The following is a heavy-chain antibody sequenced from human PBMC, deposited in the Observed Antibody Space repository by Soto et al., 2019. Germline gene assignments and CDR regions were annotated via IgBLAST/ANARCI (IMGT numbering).Heavy chain of an antibody. CDR3: TLDSSTTYYYGMDV. D-gene: IGHD2-2*01. Sequence: GSLRLSCAASGFTFSNAWMSWVRQAPGKGLEWVGRIKSKTDGGTTDYAAPVKGRFTISRDDSKNTLYLQMNSLKTEDTAVYYCTLDSSTTYYYGMDVWGQGTTVTVSS. J-gene: IGHJ6*02. V-gene: IGHV3-15*01. CDR1: GFTFSNAW. CDR2: IKSKTDGGTT.